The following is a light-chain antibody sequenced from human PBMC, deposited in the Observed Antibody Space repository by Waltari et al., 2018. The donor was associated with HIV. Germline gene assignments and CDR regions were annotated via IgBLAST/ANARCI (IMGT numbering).Light chain of an antibody. J-gene: IGKJ4*01. CDR1: QGVGSNY. CDR2: GAS. Sequence: EIVLTQSPGTLSLSPGERATLSCRASQGVGSNYLAWYQQKPGQAPRLLLYGASSRAPGVPDTFSGSGSGTDFTLTISRLELEDFAVYYCQHYGSSPLTFGGGTKVEIK. V-gene: IGKV3-20*01. CDR3: QHYGSSPLT.